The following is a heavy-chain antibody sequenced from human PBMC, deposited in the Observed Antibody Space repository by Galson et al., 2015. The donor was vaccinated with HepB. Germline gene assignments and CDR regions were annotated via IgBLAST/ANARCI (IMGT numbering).Heavy chain of an antibody. CDR3: ARGGGSFDY. D-gene: IGHD1-26*01. CDR1: GFAFSSYA. CDR2: ISYDGSNK. Sequence: SLRLSCAASGFAFSSYAMHWVRQAPGKGLEWVAVISYDGSNKYYADSVKGRFTISRDNSKNTLYLQMNSLRAEDTAVYYCARGGGSFDYWGQGTLVTVSS. V-gene: IGHV3-30-3*01. J-gene: IGHJ4*02.